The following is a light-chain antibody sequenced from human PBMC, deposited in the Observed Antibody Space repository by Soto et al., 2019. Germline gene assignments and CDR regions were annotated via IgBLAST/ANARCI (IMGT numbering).Light chain of an antibody. CDR1: SSDVGGYNY. V-gene: IGLV2-14*01. CDR2: EVT. J-gene: IGLJ2*01. CDR3: SSYTSSNTLI. Sequence: QSVLTQAASVSGSPGQSITISCTGTSSDVGGYNYVSWYQQHPGKAPRLVIYEVTYRPSGVSSRFSGAKSGNTASLTISGLQAEDGADYYCSSYTSSNTLIFGGGTKVTVL.